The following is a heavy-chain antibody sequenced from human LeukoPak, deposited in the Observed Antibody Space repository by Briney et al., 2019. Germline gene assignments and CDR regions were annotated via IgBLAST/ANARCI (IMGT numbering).Heavy chain of an antibody. V-gene: IGHV4-4*07. J-gene: IGHJ4*02. D-gene: IGHD6-13*01. CDR1: GGSFSGYY. CDR2: IYSSGST. Sequence: PSETLSLTCAVYGGSFSGYYWSWIRQPPGKGLEWIGRIYSSGSTNYNPSLESRVTMSVDTSKNQLSLKLSSVTAADTAVYYCARDVVAAAGTWDYWGQGTLVTVSS. CDR3: ARDVVAAAGTWDY.